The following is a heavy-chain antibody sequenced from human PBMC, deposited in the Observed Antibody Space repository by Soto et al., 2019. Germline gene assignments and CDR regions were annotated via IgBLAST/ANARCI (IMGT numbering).Heavy chain of an antibody. CDR3: ARQPGNYYYDSSGYYYLYYYYGMDV. CDR1: GYSFTSYW. D-gene: IGHD3-22*01. Sequence: GESLKISCKGSGYSFTSYWISWARQMPGKCLEWMGRIDPSDSYINYSPSFQGHVTISADKSNSTAYVQWSRLKAPDPAMYCCARQPGNYYYDSSGYYYLYYYYGMDVWGQGTTVTVSS. V-gene: IGHV5-10-1*01. CDR2: IDPSDSYI. J-gene: IGHJ6*02.